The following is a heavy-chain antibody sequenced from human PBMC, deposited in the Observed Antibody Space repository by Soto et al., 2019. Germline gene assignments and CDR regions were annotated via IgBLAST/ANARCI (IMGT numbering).Heavy chain of an antibody. V-gene: IGHV3-23*01. CDR3: AKTAEAVAGTVYGY. Sequence: GGSLRLSCAASGFTFSNFAMGWVRQAPGKGLEWVSAIGGGGGSTYYAASVKGRFTISRDNSKNTLFLQMTSLRADDTAVYFCAKTAEAVAGTVYGYWGQGXLVTVYS. CDR1: GFTFSNFA. D-gene: IGHD6-19*01. CDR2: IGGGGGST. J-gene: IGHJ4*02.